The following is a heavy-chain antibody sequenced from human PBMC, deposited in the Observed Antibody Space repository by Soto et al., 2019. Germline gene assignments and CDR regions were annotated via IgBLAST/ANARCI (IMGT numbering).Heavy chain of an antibody. Sequence: ASVKVSCKASGYTFTSYDINWVRQATGQGLEWMGWMNPNSGNTGYAQKFQGRVTMTRNTSISTAYMELSSLRSEDTAVYYCARGISNYDFWSGPQDAFDIWGQGTMVTVSS. D-gene: IGHD3-3*01. J-gene: IGHJ3*02. V-gene: IGHV1-8*01. CDR2: MNPNSGNT. CDR3: ARGISNYDFWSGPQDAFDI. CDR1: GYTFTSYD.